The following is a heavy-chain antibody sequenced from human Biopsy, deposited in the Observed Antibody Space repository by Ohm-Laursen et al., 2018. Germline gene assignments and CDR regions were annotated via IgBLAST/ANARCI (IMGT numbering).Heavy chain of an antibody. J-gene: IGHJ4*02. Sequence: SLRLSCASSGFTFSSHAMSWVRQAPGTGLEWVSVINTSGGSTHYAVPVKGRFTISRDNSKNTLYLRMNSLRAEDTAVYYCAKPADSYGSEFYFDYWGQGTLVTVSS. V-gene: IGHV3-23*01. CDR2: INTSGGST. CDR1: GFTFSSHA. D-gene: IGHD4-17*01. CDR3: AKPADSYGSEFYFDY.